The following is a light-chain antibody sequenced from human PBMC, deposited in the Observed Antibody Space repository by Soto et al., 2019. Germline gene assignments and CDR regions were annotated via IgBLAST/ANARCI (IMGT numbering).Light chain of an antibody. CDR2: AAS. Sequence: DIQMTQSPSSLSASVGDRVTITCRASQSISSYLNWYQQKPGKAPKLLIYAASSLQSGVPSRFSGSGFGTDFTLTISSLQPEDFATYYCQQSYSTHPYTFGQGTKLEIK. CDR1: QSISSY. J-gene: IGKJ2*01. CDR3: QQSYSTHPYT. V-gene: IGKV1-39*01.